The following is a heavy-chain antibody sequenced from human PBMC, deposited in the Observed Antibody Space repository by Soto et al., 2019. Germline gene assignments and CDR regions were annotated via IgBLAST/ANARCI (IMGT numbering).Heavy chain of an antibody. J-gene: IGHJ6*02. D-gene: IGHD2-2*01. Sequence: QVQLVQSGAEVKKPGSSVKVSCKASGGTFSSYTISWVRQAPGQGLEWMGRIIPILGIANYAQKFQGRVTITADKSTSTAYKELRSMRSEDTAVYYCARDRYCNSTSCSDYYYYYGMDVWGQGTTVTVSS. CDR2: IIPILGIA. CDR3: ARDRYCNSTSCSDYYYYYGMDV. CDR1: GGTFSSYT. V-gene: IGHV1-69*08.